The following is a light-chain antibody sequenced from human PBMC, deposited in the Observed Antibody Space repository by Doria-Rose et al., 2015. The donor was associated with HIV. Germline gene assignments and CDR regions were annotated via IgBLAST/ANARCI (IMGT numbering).Light chain of an antibody. CDR1: SSNIGGNN. J-gene: IGLJ2*01. CDR3: AAWDDSLSGVV. V-gene: IGLV1-47*02. Sequence: SVLTQPPSASRTPGQRVTISCSGSSSNIGGNNVYWYQHLPGTAPKLLMYSNNQRPSGVPDRFSGSKSGTSASLAISGLRSEDEADYYCAAWDDSLSGVVFGGGTKLTVL. CDR2: SNN.